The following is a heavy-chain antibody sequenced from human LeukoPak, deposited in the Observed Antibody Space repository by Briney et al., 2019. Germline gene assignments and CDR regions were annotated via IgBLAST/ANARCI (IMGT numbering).Heavy chain of an antibody. Sequence: SVKVSCKASGGTFSSYAISWVRQAPGQGLEWMGGIIPIFGTANYAQKFQGRVTITTDESTSTAYMELSSLRSEDTAVYYCARDQGYSYGSRNAFDIWGQGTMVTVSS. V-gene: IGHV1-69*05. CDR3: ARDQGYSYGSRNAFDI. CDR2: IIPIFGTA. CDR1: GGTFSSYA. J-gene: IGHJ3*02. D-gene: IGHD5-18*01.